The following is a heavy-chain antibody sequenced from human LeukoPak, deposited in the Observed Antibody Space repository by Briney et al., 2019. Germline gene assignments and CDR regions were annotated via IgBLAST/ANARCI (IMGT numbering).Heavy chain of an antibody. CDR1: GFTFSSYS. J-gene: IGHJ6*02. V-gene: IGHV3-48*01. CDR2: ISSSSSTI. CDR3: AKGEVVPAAIYGMDV. Sequence: PGGSLRLSCVASGFTFSSYSMNWVRQAPGKGLEWVSYISSSSSTIYYADSVRGRFTISRDNSKNTLYLQMNSLRGEDTAVYYCAKGEVVPAAIYGMDVWGQGTTVTVS. D-gene: IGHD2-2*02.